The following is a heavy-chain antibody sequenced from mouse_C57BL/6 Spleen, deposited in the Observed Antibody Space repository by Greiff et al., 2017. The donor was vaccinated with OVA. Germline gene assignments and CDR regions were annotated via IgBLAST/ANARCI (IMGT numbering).Heavy chain of an antibody. D-gene: IGHD1-1*01. V-gene: IGHV1-26*01. CDR3: ARKERLLRGAMDY. CDR2: INPNNGGT. CDR1: GYTFTDYY. Sequence: EVQLQQSGPELVKPGASVKISCKASGYTFTDYYMNWVKQSHGKSLEWIGDINPNNGGTSYNQKFKGKATLTVDKSSSTAYMELRSLTSEDSAVYYCARKERLLRGAMDYWGQGTSVTVSS. J-gene: IGHJ4*01.